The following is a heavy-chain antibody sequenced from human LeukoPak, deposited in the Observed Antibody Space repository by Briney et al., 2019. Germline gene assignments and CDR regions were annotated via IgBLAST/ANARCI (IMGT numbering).Heavy chain of an antibody. CDR2: ISSRSSFI. CDR3: ARGHYGMDV. J-gene: IGHJ6*02. V-gene: IGHV3-21*04. Sequence: PGGSLRLSCAASGFTFTSYNMNWVRQAPGKGLEWVSSISSRSSFIYYADSVKGRFTISRDNAKHSLYLQMNSLRAEDTAVHYCARGHYGMDVWGQGTTVTVSS. CDR1: GFTFTSYN.